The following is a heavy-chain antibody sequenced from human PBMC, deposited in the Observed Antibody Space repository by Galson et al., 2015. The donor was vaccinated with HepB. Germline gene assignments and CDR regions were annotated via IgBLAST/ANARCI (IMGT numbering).Heavy chain of an antibody. D-gene: IGHD6-19*01. J-gene: IGHJ4*02. CDR2: IYSGGST. CDR1: GFTVSSNY. CDR3: SRAGVSGWDCFDY. V-gene: IGHV3-53*01. Sequence: SLRLSCAASGFTVSSNYMSWVRQAPGKGLEWVSVIYSGGSTYYADSVKGRFTISSDNSKNTLYLQMNSLRAEDTAVYYCSRAGVSGWDCFDYWGQGTLVTVSS.